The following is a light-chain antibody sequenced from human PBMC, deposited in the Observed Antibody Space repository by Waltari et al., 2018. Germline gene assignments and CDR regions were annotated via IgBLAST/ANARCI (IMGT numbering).Light chain of an antibody. V-gene: IGLV2-14*01. CDR3: SSYTSSSPVV. CDR1: RSDVGGYNY. CDR2: DVS. J-gene: IGLJ2*01. Sequence: QSALTQPASVSESPGQSITIPCTGTRSDVGGYNYVSWYQKHPGQAPKLMIYDVSKRPSGVSNRFSGSKSGNTASLTISGLQAEDEADYYCSSYTSSSPVVFGGGTKLTVL.